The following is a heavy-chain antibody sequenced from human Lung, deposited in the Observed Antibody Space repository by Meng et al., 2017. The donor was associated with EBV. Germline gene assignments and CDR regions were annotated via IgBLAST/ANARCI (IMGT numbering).Heavy chain of an antibody. CDR2: LIPMFGAP. Sequence: HVQVAQSGAEVKNPVSSVKVSCRTSGGTFNSDAISWIRQAPGQGLEWMGGLIPMFGAPNYAQRFQGRITITADESTSTHHMELSSLRSDDTAVYYCASESGRGYTPDYWGQGTLVTVSS. CDR3: ASESGRGYTPDY. D-gene: IGHD3-10*01. CDR1: GGTFNSDA. V-gene: IGHV1-69*01. J-gene: IGHJ4*02.